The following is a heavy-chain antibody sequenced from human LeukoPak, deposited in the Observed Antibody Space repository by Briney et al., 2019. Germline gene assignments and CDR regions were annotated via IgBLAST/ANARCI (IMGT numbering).Heavy chain of an antibody. V-gene: IGHV3-33*03. CDR3: ASRWELLH. CDR2: IWYDGNNE. CDR1: GFTFSSDG. J-gene: IGHJ4*02. Sequence: GGSLRLSCAASGFTFSSDGMHWVRQAPGKGLEWVAVIWYDGNNEYYADSVKGRFTISRGSARNTVYLQMNSLRAEDTAVYYCASRWELLHWGQGTLVTVSS. D-gene: IGHD1-26*01.